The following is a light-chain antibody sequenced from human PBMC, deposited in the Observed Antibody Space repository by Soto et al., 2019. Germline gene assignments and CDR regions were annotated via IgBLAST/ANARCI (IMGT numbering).Light chain of an antibody. CDR2: DVT. V-gene: IGLV2-14*01. J-gene: IGLJ1*01. CDR1: SSDVGAHNY. CDR3: TSYTSTSTYV. Sequence: QSVLTQPASVSGPPGQSITISCTGTSSDVGAHNYVSWYQHHPGKAPRLVIYDVTNRPSGISDRFSGSKSGNTASLTISGLLAEDEADYYCTSYTSTSTYVFGTGTQLTVL.